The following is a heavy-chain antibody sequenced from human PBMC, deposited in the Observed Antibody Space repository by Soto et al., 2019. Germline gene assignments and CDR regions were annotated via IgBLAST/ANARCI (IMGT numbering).Heavy chain of an antibody. J-gene: IGHJ5*02. V-gene: IGHV3-48*03. CDR3: VRSWAVYCSSTRCYSPWLDP. Sequence: EVQLVESGGGLVQPGGSLRLSCVASGFTFSSHEMNWVRQAPGKGLEWVSYISSSGSPIDYADSVRGRFTISRDNAKNSVILQMNSLRVEDTAVYYCVRSWAVYCSSTRCYSPWLDPWGQGTLVTVSS. D-gene: IGHD2-2*02. CDR2: ISSSGSPI. CDR1: GFTFSSHE.